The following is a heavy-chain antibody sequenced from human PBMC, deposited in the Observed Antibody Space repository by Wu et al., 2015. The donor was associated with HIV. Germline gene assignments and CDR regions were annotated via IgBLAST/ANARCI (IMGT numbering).Heavy chain of an antibody. CDR3: VRNRLLGNFYYYMDF. D-gene: IGHD1-14*01. Sequence: QVQLVQSGAEVKKPGASVKVSCKASGYTFIDYYIHWVRQAPGQGLEWVGWINPNSGGTNYAQEFQGRVTISRDTSISTAYMELSSLRSDDTAVYYCVRNRLLGNFYYYMDFWAKGPRSPSP. CDR1: GYTFIDYY. J-gene: IGHJ6*03. CDR2: INPNSGGT. V-gene: IGHV1-2*02.